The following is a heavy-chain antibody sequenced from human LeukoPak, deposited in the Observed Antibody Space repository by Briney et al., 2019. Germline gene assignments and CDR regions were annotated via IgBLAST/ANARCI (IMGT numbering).Heavy chain of an antibody. CDR1: GFSFSSYW. Sequence: PGGSLRLSCEASGFSFSSYWMHWVRQAPGEGPVWVSLIRSDGTSTSYADSVKGRFTISRDNAKNTVYLQMNSLRAEDTAVYYCAREGSGYDLDYWGQGTLVTVSS. CDR2: IRSDGTST. D-gene: IGHD5-12*01. CDR3: AREGSGYDLDY. J-gene: IGHJ4*02. V-gene: IGHV3-74*01.